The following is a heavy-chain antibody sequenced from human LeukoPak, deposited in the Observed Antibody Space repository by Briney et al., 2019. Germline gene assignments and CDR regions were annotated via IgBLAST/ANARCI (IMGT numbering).Heavy chain of an antibody. D-gene: IGHD2-15*01. V-gene: IGHV4-61*01. CDR3: AREEAIVTFGIGRSAHNWFDP. J-gene: IGHJ5*02. CDR2: IYYSGST. CDR1: GGSISSSSYY. Sequence: SETLSLTCTVSGGSISSSSYYWSWIRQPPGKGLEWIGYIYYSGSTNYNPSLKSRVTISVDTSKNQFSLKLTSVTAADTAIYYCAREEAIVTFGIGRSAHNWFDPWGQGTLVTVSS.